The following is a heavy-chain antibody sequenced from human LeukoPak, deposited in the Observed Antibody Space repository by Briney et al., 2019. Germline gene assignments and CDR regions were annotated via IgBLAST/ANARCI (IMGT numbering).Heavy chain of an antibody. V-gene: IGHV5-51*01. CDR1: GYSFSSCW. J-gene: IGHJ4*02. CDR2: IYPGDSDT. CDR3: ALGGDYSGGVCLAE. D-gene: IGHD2-21*02. Sequence: GESLKISCKGSGYSFSSCWIGWVRQMPGKGLEWMGVIYPGDSDTRYSPSFQGQVTISADKSIDTAYLQWNSLKASDTAMYYCALGGDYSGGVCLAEWGQGTLVTVSS.